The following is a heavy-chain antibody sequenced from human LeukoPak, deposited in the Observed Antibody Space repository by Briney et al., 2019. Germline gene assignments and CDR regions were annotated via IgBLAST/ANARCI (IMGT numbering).Heavy chain of an antibody. CDR3: ASSSGYDYLGVDY. CDR2: IYHSGST. Sequence: ASETLSLTCAVSGGSISSGGYSWSWIRQPPGKGLEWIGYIYHSGSTYYNPSLKSRVTISVDRSKNQFSLKLSSVPAADTAVYYCASSSGYDYLGVDYWGQGTLVTVSS. V-gene: IGHV4-30-2*01. J-gene: IGHJ4*02. D-gene: IGHD5-12*01. CDR1: GGSISSGGYS.